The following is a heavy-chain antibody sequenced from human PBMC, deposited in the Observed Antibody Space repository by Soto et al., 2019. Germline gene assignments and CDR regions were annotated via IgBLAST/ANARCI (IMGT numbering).Heavy chain of an antibody. J-gene: IGHJ4*02. CDR1: GYSFTSYW. Sequence: EVQLVQSGAEVKKPGESLRISCKGSGYSFTSYWISWVRQMPGKGLEWMGRIDPSDSYTNYSPSFQGHVTISADKSISTAYLQWSSLKALDTAMYYCARTYCSGGSCYDWFDYWGQGTLVTVSS. CDR3: ARTYCSGGSCYDWFDY. CDR2: IDPSDSYT. D-gene: IGHD2-15*01. V-gene: IGHV5-10-1*03.